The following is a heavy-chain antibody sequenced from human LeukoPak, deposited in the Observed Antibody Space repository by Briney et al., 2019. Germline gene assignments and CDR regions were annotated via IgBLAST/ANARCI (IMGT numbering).Heavy chain of an antibody. CDR1: GGSVSSGSYY. Sequence: SETLSLTCTVSGGSVSSGSYYWSWIRQPPGKGLEWIGEINHSGSTNYNPSLKSRVTISVDTSKNQFSLKLSSVTAADTAVYYCAAKGPVRLLWSYNWFDPWGQGTLVTVSS. CDR3: AAKGPVRLLWSYNWFDP. V-gene: IGHV4-39*07. CDR2: INHSGST. D-gene: IGHD3-10*01. J-gene: IGHJ5*02.